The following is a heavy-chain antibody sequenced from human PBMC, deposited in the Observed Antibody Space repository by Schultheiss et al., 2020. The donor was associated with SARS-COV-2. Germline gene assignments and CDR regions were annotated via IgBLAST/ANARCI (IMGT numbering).Heavy chain of an antibody. CDR1: GYTFTGYY. V-gene: IGHV1-2*02. CDR2: INPKSGGT. D-gene: IGHD4-23*01. J-gene: IGHJ4*02. CDR3: ASADRYGGPDY. Sequence: ASVKVSCKASGYTFTGYYMHWVRQAPGQGLEWMGWINPKSGGTNYAQSFQGRVTMTRDTSINTAYMELSGLRSDDTAVYYCASADRYGGPDYWGQGTLVTVSS.